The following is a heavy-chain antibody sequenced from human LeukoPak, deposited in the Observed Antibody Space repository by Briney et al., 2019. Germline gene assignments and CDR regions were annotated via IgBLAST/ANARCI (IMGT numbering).Heavy chain of an antibody. Sequence: PGGSLRLSCAASGFTFSSYGMSWVRQAPGKGLEWVSSISGSGGSTFYADSVKGRFTISRDNSKNTLYLQMNSLRAEDTAVYYCAKDVRAWFGEAFDYWGQGTLVTVSS. CDR2: ISGSGGST. V-gene: IGHV3-23*01. CDR3: AKDVRAWFGEAFDY. CDR1: GFTFSSYG. D-gene: IGHD3-10*01. J-gene: IGHJ4*02.